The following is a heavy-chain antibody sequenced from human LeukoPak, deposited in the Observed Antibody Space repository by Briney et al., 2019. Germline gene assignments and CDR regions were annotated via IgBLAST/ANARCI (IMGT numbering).Heavy chain of an antibody. D-gene: IGHD2-8*01. J-gene: IGHJ6*03. V-gene: IGHV3-21*01. CDR2: ISGSGNYI. CDR3: ARDPLVYATYYYYYYMDV. Sequence: GGSLRLSCVTSGFTFLDYAVHWVRQAPGRGLEWVSSISGSGNYIVYADSVKGRFTISRDNAKNSLYLQMNSLRAEDTAVYYCARDPLVYATYYYYYYMDVWGKGTTVTVSS. CDR1: GFTFLDYA.